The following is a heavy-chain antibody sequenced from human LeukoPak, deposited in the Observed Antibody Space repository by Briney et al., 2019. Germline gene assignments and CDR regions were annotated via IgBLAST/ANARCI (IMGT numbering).Heavy chain of an antibody. CDR1: GVSISSYY. CDR3: ARDSPDCSGGSCYSG. J-gene: IGHJ4*02. CDR2: IYYSGST. D-gene: IGHD2-15*01. V-gene: IGHV4-59*01. Sequence: SETLSLTCTVSGVSISSYYWSWIRQPPGKGLEWIGYIYYSGSTNYNPSLKSRVTISVDTSKNQISLKLSSVTAADTAVYYCARDSPDCSGGSCYSGWGQGTLVAVSS.